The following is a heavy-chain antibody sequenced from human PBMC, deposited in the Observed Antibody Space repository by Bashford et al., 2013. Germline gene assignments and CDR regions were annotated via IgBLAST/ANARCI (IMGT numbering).Heavy chain of an antibody. CDR1: GGPFTSYA. Sequence: SVKVSCKSSGGPFTSYAISWVRQAPGQGLEWMGGIIPIFGTPTYAQKFQGRVTITADKSTGTAYVELSSLRSEDTAVYFCARETSEYNNSPGRMAFDIWGQGTMVTVSS. V-gene: IGHV1-69*06. J-gene: IGHJ3*02. CDR3: ARETSEYNNSPGRMAFDI. CDR2: IIPIFGTP. D-gene: IGHD6-6*01.